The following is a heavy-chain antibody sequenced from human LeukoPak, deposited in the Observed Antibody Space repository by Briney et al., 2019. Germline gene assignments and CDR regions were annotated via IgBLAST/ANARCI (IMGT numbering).Heavy chain of an antibody. CDR3: ARDLYGSGSSYFDY. CDR1: RGSFSSGDYY. V-gene: IGHV4-30-4*01. CDR2: IYDSGST. Sequence: SETLSLTCTFSRGSFSSGDYYWRWLRQPRGTGPEWLGYIYDSGSTYYNPSSKSRVTISVDTSKNQFSLKLSSVTAADTAVYYCARDLYGSGSSYFDYWGQGTLVTVSS. D-gene: IGHD3-10*01. J-gene: IGHJ4*02.